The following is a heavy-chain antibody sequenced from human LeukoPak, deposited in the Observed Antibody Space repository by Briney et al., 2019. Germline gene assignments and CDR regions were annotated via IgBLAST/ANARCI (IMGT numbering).Heavy chain of an antibody. V-gene: IGHV3-23*01. CDR3: AKWHYYDSSGYFDY. CDR1: GFTFSSYA. Sequence: PGGSLRLSCAASGFTFSSYAMSWVRQAPGKGPEWVSAISGSGGSTYYADSVKGRFTISRDNSKNTLYLQMNSLRAEDTAVYYCAKWHYYDSSGYFDYWGQGTLVTVSS. J-gene: IGHJ4*02. CDR2: ISGSGGST. D-gene: IGHD3-22*01.